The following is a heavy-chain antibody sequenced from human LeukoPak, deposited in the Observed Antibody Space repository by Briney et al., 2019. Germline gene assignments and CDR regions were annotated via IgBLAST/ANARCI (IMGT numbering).Heavy chain of an antibody. D-gene: IGHD4-17*01. CDR2: IDISGSNA. V-gene: IGHV3-23*01. Sequence: GSLRLSCAAAGFTFSSHAMSWVRQAPGRGLEWVSSIDISGSNAYYADSVKGRFTISRDNSRNTLYLQMDSLRAEDSAIYYCAKELRPNDYWGQGTLVTVSS. CDR3: AKELRPNDY. CDR1: GFTFSSHA. J-gene: IGHJ4*02.